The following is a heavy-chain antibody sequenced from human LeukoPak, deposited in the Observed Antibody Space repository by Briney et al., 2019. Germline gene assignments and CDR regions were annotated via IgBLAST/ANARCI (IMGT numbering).Heavy chain of an antibody. CDR1: GDSVSSKSAA. CDR3: ARTSGYFDY. D-gene: IGHD6-19*01. V-gene: IGHV6-1*01. Sequence: SQTLSVTCVISGDSVSSKSAAWNWITQSPSRGLEWLGRTCYRSKWFNDYAVSVKGRITINPDTSKNQFSLQLNSVTPEDTAVYFCARTSGYFDYWGQGTLVTVSS. CDR2: TCYRSKWFN. J-gene: IGHJ4*02.